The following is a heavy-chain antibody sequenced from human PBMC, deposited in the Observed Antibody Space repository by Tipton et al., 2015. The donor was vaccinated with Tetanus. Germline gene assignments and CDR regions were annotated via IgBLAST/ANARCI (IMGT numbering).Heavy chain of an antibody. Sequence: TLSLTCTVSGGSISSSSYYWGWIRQPPGKGLEWIGSIYYSGSTYYNPSLKSRVTISVDTSKNQFSLTLISVTAADTAVYYCASTIESAAANWYFDRWGRGSLVTVSS. J-gene: IGHJ2*01. V-gene: IGHV4-39*01. CDR2: IYYSGST. D-gene: IGHD2-2*01. CDR3: ASTIESAAANWYFDR. CDR1: GGSISSSSYY.